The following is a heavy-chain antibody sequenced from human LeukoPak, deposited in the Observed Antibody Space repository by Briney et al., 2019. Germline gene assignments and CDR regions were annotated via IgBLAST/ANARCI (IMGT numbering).Heavy chain of an antibody. V-gene: IGHV3-23*01. D-gene: IGHD3-3*01. CDR3: AKAVGYDFWSGYYYYYYGMDV. J-gene: IGHJ6*02. Sequence: GGSLRLSCAASGFTFSSYAMSWVRQAPGKGLEWVSAISGSGGSTYYADSVKGRFTISRDNSKNTLYLQMNSLRAADTAVYYCAKAVGYDFWSGYYYYYYGMDVWGQGTTVTVSS. CDR1: GFTFSSYA. CDR2: ISGSGGST.